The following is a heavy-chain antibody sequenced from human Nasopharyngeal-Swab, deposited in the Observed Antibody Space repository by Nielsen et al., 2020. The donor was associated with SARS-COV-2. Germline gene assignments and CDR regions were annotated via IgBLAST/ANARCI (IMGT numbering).Heavy chain of an antibody. CDR1: GFTFSSYA. J-gene: IGHJ5*02. D-gene: IGHD6-13*01. CDR3: AKDLGQQLVSGWFDP. V-gene: IGHV3-23*01. Sequence: GGSLRLSCAASGFTFSSYAMSWVRQAPGKGLEWVSAISGSGGSTYYADSVKGRFTISRDNSKNTLYLQMNSLRAEDTAVYYCAKDLGQQLVSGWFDPWGQGTLVTVSS. CDR2: ISGSGGST.